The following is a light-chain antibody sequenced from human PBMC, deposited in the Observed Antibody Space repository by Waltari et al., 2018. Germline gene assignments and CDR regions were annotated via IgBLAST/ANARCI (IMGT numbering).Light chain of an antibody. V-gene: IGLV2-23*02. CDR2: EVT. CDR1: SSDVGTYNL. Sequence: QSALTQPASVSGSPGQSLTISCTGTSSDVGTYNLVSWYQQHPGKAPKLMIYEVTKRPSGVSSRFSASRSGNTASLTISGLQAEDEADYYCCSYNDGPYVFGTRTKVTVL. J-gene: IGLJ1*01. CDR3: CSYNDGPYV.